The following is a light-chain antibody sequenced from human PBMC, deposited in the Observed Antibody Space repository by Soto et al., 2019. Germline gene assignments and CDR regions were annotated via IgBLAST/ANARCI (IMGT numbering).Light chain of an antibody. CDR2: GAS. CDR1: QSVSNNY. V-gene: IGKV3D-20*02. J-gene: IGKJ1*01. Sequence: EIVLTQSPGTLSLSPGERATLSCRASQSVSNNYLAWYQQKPGQAPRLLIYGASSRATGIPDRFSGSGSGTDFTLTIRSLEPEDFAVYYCQQRTNWPPWTFGQGTKVDIK. CDR3: QQRTNWPPWT.